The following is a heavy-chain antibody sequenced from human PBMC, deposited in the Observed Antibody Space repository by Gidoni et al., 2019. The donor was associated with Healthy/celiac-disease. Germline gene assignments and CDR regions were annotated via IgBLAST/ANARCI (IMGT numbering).Heavy chain of an antibody. CDR3: ARWATVTNDAFDI. V-gene: IGHV4-61*02. CDR1: GGSISSGSYY. Sequence: QVQLQESGPGLVKPSQTLSLTCTVSGGSISSGSYYWSWIRQPAGKGLGWIGRIYTSGSTNYNPSLKSRVTISVDTSKNQFALKLSSVTAADTAVYYCARWATVTNDAFDIWGQGTMVTVSS. CDR2: IYTSGST. J-gene: IGHJ3*02. D-gene: IGHD4-17*01.